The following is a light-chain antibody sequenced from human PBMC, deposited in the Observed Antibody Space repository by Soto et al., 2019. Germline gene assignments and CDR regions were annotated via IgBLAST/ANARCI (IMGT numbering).Light chain of an antibody. Sequence: QSALTQPASVSGSPGQSITISCTGTSSDVGTYNFVSWYQQLPATAPKLLIYGVTVRPSGVSNRFSGSKSGNTASLTISGLQAEGEADYYWSSYTGTGTLIVFGTGTKVTVL. J-gene: IGLJ1*01. CDR3: SSYTGTGTLIV. CDR2: GVT. CDR1: SSDVGTYNF. V-gene: IGLV2-14*01.